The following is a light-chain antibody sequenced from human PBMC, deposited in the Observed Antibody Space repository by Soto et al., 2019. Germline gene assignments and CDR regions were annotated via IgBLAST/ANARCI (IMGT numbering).Light chain of an antibody. V-gene: IGKV1-5*03. CDR2: KAS. CDR3: KQYSTYSRA. CDR1: QSISSW. J-gene: IGKJ1*01. Sequence: DIQMTQSPATLSASVGDRVTITCRASQSISSWLAWYQQKPGKAPKLLIYKASSLETGAPSRFSRSRYGTESTLTISSLQPDDFATYYCKQYSTYSRAFGKGTKV.